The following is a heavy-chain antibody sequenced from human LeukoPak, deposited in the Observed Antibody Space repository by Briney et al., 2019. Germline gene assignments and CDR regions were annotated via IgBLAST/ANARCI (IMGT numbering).Heavy chain of an antibody. Sequence: ASVEVSCKASGYTFTSYAMHWVRQAPGQRLEWMGWINAGNGNTKYSQKFQGRVTITRDTSASTAYMELSSLRSEDTAVYYCARVGQWLVFDYWGQGTLVTVSP. V-gene: IGHV1-3*01. CDR2: INAGNGNT. D-gene: IGHD6-19*01. J-gene: IGHJ4*02. CDR1: GYTFTSYA. CDR3: ARVGQWLVFDY.